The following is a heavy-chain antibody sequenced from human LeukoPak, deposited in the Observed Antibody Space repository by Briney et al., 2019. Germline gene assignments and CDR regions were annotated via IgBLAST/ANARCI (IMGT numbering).Heavy chain of an antibody. CDR2: VKPDGSDK. Sequence: GGSLRLSCAASGFTFSTHSMNWVRQAPGKGLEWVASVKPDGSDKYYVDSVKGRFTISRDDAKNSLYLQMNSLRVEDTAVYYCERASGYWGQGTLVTVSS. D-gene: IGHD3-10*01. V-gene: IGHV3-7*01. CDR1: GFTFSTHS. J-gene: IGHJ4*02. CDR3: ERASGY.